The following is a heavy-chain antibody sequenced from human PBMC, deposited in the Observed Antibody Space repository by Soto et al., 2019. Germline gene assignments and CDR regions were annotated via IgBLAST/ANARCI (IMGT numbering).Heavy chain of an antibody. J-gene: IGHJ6*02. CDR1: GFTFSGSA. Sequence: EVQLVESGGGLVQPGGSLKLSCAASGFTFSGSAVHWVRQASGKGLEWVGRIRSKANNYATAYAASVQGRFTIFRDDLKNTAYLQINSLKTADTAVYYCTNPQVYYGMEVWGQGTTVTVSS. V-gene: IGHV3-73*02. CDR2: IRSKANNYAT. CDR3: TNPQVYYGMEV.